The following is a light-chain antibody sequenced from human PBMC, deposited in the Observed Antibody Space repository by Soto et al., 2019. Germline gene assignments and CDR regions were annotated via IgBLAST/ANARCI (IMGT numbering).Light chain of an antibody. CDR1: QSVMNS. Sequence: VMTQSPAILSVSPGERVTLSCRASQSVMNSLAWYQQRPGQAPRLLIHGASTRATGIPARFSGSGSGTEFTLTLSSLQSEDFAVYYCQQYHNWPPYTFGKGTKMEI. J-gene: IGKJ2*01. V-gene: IGKV3-15*01. CDR2: GAS. CDR3: QQYHNWPPYT.